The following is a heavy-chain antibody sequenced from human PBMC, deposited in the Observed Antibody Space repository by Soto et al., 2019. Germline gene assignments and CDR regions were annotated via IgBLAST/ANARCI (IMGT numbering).Heavy chain of an antibody. D-gene: IGHD6-13*01. CDR1: GGSISSSSYY. CDR3: ASIGRGYSSSWYLGAFDI. CDR2: IYYSGST. J-gene: IGHJ3*02. Sequence: SETLSLTCTVSGGSISSSSYYWGWIRQPPGKGLEWIGSIYYSGSTYYNPSLKSRVTISVDTSKNQFSLKLSSVTAADTAVYYCASIGRGYSSSWYLGAFDIWGQGTMVTV. V-gene: IGHV4-39*01.